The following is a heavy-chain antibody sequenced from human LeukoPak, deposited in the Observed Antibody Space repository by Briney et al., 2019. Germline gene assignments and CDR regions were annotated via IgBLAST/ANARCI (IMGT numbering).Heavy chain of an antibody. CDR1: GYTFTICS. CDR2: ISAYNGNT. J-gene: IGHJ3*02. Sequence: GASVTLSLTSSGYTFTICSSSWVRHGPGQALGWRVWISAYNGNTNYAQKLQGRVTMTTDTSASTAYMELRSLRSDDTAVYYCARGELTGYYDVFDIWGQGTMVTVSS. CDR3: ARGELTGYYDVFDI. D-gene: IGHD3-9*01. V-gene: IGHV1-18*01.